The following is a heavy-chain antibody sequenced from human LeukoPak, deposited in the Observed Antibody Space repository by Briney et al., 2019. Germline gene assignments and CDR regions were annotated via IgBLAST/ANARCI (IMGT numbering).Heavy chain of an antibody. V-gene: IGHV3-23*01. CDR3: AKGSGSYYKGGYYFDY. D-gene: IGHD3-10*01. CDR2: ISGSGGST. Sequence: GGSLRLSCAASGFTFSSYWMSWVRQAPGKGLEWVSAISGSGGSTYYADSVKGRFTISRDNSKNTLYLQMNSLRAEDTAVYYCAKGSGSYYKGGYYFDYWGHGTLVTVSS. CDR1: GFTFSSYW. J-gene: IGHJ4*01.